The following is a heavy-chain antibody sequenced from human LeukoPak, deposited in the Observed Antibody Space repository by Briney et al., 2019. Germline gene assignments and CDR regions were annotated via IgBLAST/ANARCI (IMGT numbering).Heavy chain of an antibody. D-gene: IGHD5-12*01. Sequence: RGSLRLSCAASGFTFSSYAMSWVRQAPGKGLEWVSAINGSGGSTYYADSVKGRFTISRDNSKNTLYLQMNSLRAEDTAVYYCAKLRLRPRDCWGQGTLVTVSS. CDR2: INGSGGST. J-gene: IGHJ4*02. CDR3: AKLRLRPRDC. CDR1: GFTFSSYA. V-gene: IGHV3-23*01.